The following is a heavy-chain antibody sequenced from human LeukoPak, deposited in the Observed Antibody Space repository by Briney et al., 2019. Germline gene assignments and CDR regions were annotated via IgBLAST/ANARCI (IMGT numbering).Heavy chain of an antibody. CDR1: AGSISSYY. CDR3: ARVDEGGYYYYGMDV. CDR2: IYSSGST. J-gene: IGHJ6*02. V-gene: IGHV4-59*01. D-gene: IGHD3-16*01. Sequence: TSETLSLTCTVSAGSISSYYWSWIRQPPGKGLEWIGYIYSSGSTNYNPSLKSRVTISVDTSKNQFSLKLCSVTAADTAVYYCARVDEGGYYYYGMDVWGQGTTVTVSS.